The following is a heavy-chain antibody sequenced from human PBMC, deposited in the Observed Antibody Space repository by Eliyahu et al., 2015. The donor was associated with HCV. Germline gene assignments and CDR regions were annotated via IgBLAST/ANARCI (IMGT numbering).Heavy chain of an antibody. Sequence: QVQLVESGGGVVQPGRSLRLSCAASGFXFSSYGMHWVRQAPGKGLEWVAVIWYDGSNKYYADSVKGRFTISRDNSKNTLYLQMNSLRAEDTAVYYCATQDTIFGPSFDYWGQGTLVTVSS. V-gene: IGHV3-33*01. CDR1: GFXFSSYG. CDR2: IWYDGSNK. D-gene: IGHD3-3*01. J-gene: IGHJ4*02. CDR3: ATQDTIFGPSFDY.